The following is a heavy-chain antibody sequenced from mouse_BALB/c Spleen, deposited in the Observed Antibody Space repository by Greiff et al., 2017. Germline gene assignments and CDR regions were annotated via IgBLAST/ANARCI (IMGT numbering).Heavy chain of an antibody. CDR3: AVDYYGSSYGY. D-gene: IGHD1-1*01. J-gene: IGHJ2*01. V-gene: IGHV1S81*02. CDR2: INPSNGGT. Sequence: QVQLQQSGAELVKPGASVKLSCKASGYTFTSYYMYWVKQRPGQGLEWIGEINPSNGGTNFNEKFKSKATLTVDKSSSTAYMQLSSLTSEDSAVYYCAVDYYGSSYGYWGQGTTLTVSS. CDR1: GYTFTSYY.